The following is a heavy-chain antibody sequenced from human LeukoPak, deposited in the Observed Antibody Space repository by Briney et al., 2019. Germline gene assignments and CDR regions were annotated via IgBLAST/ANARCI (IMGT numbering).Heavy chain of an antibody. V-gene: IGHV3-53*01. CDR2: IYSGGST. CDR1: GFTVSSNY. D-gene: IGHD6-13*01. Sequence: GGSLRLSCAASGFTVSSNYMSWVRQAPGKGLEWVSVIYSGGSTYYADSVKGRFTISRDNSKNTLYLQMSSLRAEDTAVYYCAGGSSWYNWFDPWGQGTPVTVSS. CDR3: AGGSSWYNWFDP. J-gene: IGHJ5*02.